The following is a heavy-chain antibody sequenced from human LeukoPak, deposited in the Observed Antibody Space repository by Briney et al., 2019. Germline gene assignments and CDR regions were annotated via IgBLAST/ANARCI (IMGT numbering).Heavy chain of an antibody. Sequence: REASVKVSCKASGYTFTGYYMHWVRQAPGQGLEWMGWINPNSGGTNYAQKFQGRVTMTRDTSISTAYMELSRLRSDDTAVYYCARSRWFGELRNWFDPWGQGTLVTVSS. J-gene: IGHJ5*02. CDR2: INPNSGGT. D-gene: IGHD3-10*01. CDR3: ARSRWFGELRNWFDP. V-gene: IGHV1-2*02. CDR1: GYTFTGYY.